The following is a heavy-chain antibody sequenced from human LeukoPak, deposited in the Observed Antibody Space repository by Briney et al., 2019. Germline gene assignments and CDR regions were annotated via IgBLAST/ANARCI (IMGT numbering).Heavy chain of an antibody. CDR3: ARTISVVRGIIRENDY. CDR2: IYWSDDK. V-gene: IGHV2-5*01. CDR1: GFSLSTSRVG. J-gene: IGHJ4*02. D-gene: IGHD3-10*01. Sequence: SGPTLLNPTQTLTLTCTFSGFSLSTSRVGVGWIRQPPGKALEWLAFIYWSDDKPYSPSLKSRLTITKDTSKSLVVLTMSNMDPVDTATYYCARTISVVRGIIRENDYWGQGTLVIVSS.